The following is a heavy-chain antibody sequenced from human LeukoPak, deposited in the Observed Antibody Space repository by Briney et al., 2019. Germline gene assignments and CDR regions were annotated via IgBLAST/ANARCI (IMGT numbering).Heavy chain of an antibody. D-gene: IGHD6-13*01. V-gene: IGHV3-48*02. CDR2: ISSSTSTI. Sequence: PGGSLRLSCAASGFTFSTYGMNWVRQAPGKGLEWVSYISSSTSTIYYADSVKGRFTISRDNAKNSLYLRMNSLRDEDTAVYYCATGGLSSPFNDNWGQGTLVTVSS. CDR1: GFTFSTYG. J-gene: IGHJ4*02. CDR3: ATGGLSSPFNDN.